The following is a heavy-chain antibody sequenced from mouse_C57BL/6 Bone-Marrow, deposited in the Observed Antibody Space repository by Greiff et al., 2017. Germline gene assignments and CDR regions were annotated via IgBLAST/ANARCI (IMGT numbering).Heavy chain of an antibody. J-gene: IGHJ3*01. Sequence: QVQLQQSGPGLVAPSQCLSITCPVSGFSLHSYAISWVRQPPGKGLAWLGVICTGGGTNYNSALKSRLSISKDNSKSQVFLKRNSLQTDDTARYYWARNHGFAYWGQGTLVTVSA. CDR3: ARNHGFAY. CDR1: GFSLHSYA. V-gene: IGHV2-9-1*01. CDR2: ICTGGGT.